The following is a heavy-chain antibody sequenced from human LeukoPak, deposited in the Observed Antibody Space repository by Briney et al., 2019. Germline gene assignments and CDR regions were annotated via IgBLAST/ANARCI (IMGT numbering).Heavy chain of an antibody. CDR1: GFTFSSYG. D-gene: IGHD1-1*01. V-gene: IGHV3-30*02. CDR2: IRYDGSNK. CDR3: AKGYNWNEYYFDY. Sequence: GGSLRLSCAASGFTFSSYGMHWVRQAPGKGLEWVAFIRYDGSNKYYAASVKGRFTISRDNSKNTLYLQMNSLRAEDTAVYYCAKGYNWNEYYFDYWGQGTLVTVSS. J-gene: IGHJ4*02.